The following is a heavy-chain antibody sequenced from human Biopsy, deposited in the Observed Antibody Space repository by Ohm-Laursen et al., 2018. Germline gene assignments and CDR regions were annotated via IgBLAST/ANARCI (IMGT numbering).Heavy chain of an antibody. J-gene: IGHJ4*02. Sequence: GTLSLTWAVYGGSFSGSYWTWIRQPPGKGLEWLGEMSHSGSTNHNPSLKSRVTISMDTSKNQFSLKLTSVTAADTAVYYCARWEVGYSANDLRFDYWGQGTLVTVSS. CDR3: ARWEVGYSANDLRFDY. D-gene: IGHD5-12*01. V-gene: IGHV4-34*01. CDR1: GGSFSGSY. CDR2: MSHSGST.